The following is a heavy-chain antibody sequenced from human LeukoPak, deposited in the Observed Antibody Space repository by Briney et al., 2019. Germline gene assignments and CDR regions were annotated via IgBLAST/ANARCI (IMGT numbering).Heavy chain of an antibody. D-gene: IGHD5-18*01. V-gene: IGHV1-2*02. CDR2: INPNSGGT. CDR3: AGNSYGFLNWFDP. Sequence: ASVKVSCKASGYTFTSYGISWVRQAPGQGLEWMGWINPNSGGTNYAQKFQGRVTMTRDTSISTAYMELSRLRSDDTAVYYCAGNSYGFLNWFDPWGQGTLVTVSS. J-gene: IGHJ5*02. CDR1: GYTFTSYG.